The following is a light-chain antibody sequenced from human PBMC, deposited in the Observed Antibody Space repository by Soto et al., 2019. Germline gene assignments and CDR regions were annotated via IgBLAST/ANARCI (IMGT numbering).Light chain of an antibody. CDR2: GAS. Sequence: EIVLTQSPATLSLSPGERATLSCRASQSVSTRSLAWYQQKPGQAPRLLIYGASSRATGIPDRFSGSGSGTDFTLTISRLEPEDFAVYYCQQYGSSPLTFGGGTKVDIK. CDR1: QSVSTRS. V-gene: IGKV3-20*01. J-gene: IGKJ4*01. CDR3: QQYGSSPLT.